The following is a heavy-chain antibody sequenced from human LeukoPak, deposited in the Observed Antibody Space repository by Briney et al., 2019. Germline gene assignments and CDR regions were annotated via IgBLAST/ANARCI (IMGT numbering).Heavy chain of an antibody. CDR1: GYTFTSYG. J-gene: IGHJ3*02. V-gene: IGHV1-18*01. Sequence: GASVKVSCKASGYTFTSYGISWVRQAPGQGLEWMGWISAYNGNTNYAQKLQGRVTMTTDTSTSTAYMELRSLRSDDTAVYYCARDRPWYSGSRDDAFDIWGQGTMVTVSS. CDR2: ISAYNGNT. CDR3: ARDRPWYSGSRDDAFDI. D-gene: IGHD1-26*01.